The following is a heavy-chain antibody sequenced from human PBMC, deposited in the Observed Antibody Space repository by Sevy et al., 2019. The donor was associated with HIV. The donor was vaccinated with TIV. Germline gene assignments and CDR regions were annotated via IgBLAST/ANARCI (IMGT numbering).Heavy chain of an antibody. V-gene: IGHV3-33*01. CDR3: PDDNLLPIMVSMVRGALSLYFDY. J-gene: IGHJ4*02. Sequence: GGSLRLSCAASGFNFNDYGMHWVRQAPGKGLEWVAVTWYDGINRFYGDSVKGRFTISRDNSKNTLYLQMDSLRVEDTAVYNCPDDNLLPIMVSMVRGALSLYFDYWGQGTLVTVSS. D-gene: IGHD3-10*01. CDR1: GFNFNDYG. CDR2: TWYDGINR.